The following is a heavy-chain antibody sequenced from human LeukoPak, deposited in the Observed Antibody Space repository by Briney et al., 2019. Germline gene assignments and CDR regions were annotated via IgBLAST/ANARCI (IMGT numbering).Heavy chain of an antibody. J-gene: IGHJ4*02. D-gene: IGHD5-24*01. Sequence: GGSLRLSCAASGFTFSSYAMSWVRQAPGKGLECISGFSGSGGSTYYADSVKGRFTISRDNSKNTLYLQMNSLRAEDTALYYCARSDDYNSRNVFNYWGQGTLVTVSS. CDR2: FSGSGGST. CDR1: GFTFSSYA. V-gene: IGHV3-23*01. CDR3: ARSDDYNSRNVFNY.